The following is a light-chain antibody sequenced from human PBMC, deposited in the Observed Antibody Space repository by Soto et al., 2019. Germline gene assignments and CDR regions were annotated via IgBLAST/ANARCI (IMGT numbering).Light chain of an antibody. CDR3: QQYNNPPPWT. V-gene: IGKV3-15*01. CDR1: QSVSSN. J-gene: IGKJ1*01. Sequence: ETLMTQSPVTMSVSPGERATLSCRASQSVSSNLAWFQQKPGQAPRLLIHGASTRATGVPDRFSGSGSGTEFTLTISGLQSEDIAIYYCQQYNNPPPWTFGQGTKVEMK. CDR2: GAS.